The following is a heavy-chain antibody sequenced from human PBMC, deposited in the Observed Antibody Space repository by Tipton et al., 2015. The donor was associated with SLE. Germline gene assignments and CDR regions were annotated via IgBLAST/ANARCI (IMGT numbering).Heavy chain of an antibody. V-gene: IGHV4-59*01. CDR3: ARDLGYYYDSSGLRRMAFDI. J-gene: IGHJ3*02. CDR1: GGSFSGYY. D-gene: IGHD3-22*01. CDR2: IYYSGST. Sequence: TLSLTCAVYGGSFSGYYWSWIRQPPGKGLEWIGYIYYSGSTNYNPSLKSRVTISVDTSKNQFSLKLSSVTAADTAVYYCARDLGYYYDSSGLRRMAFDIWGQGTMVTVSS.